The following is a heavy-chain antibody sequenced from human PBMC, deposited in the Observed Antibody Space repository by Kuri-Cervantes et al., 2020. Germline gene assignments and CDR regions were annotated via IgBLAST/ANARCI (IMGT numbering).Heavy chain of an antibody. CDR3: ARERVDTAMFGSVLYYYYYMDV. V-gene: IGHV4-59*01. J-gene: IGHJ6*03. Sequence: GSLRLSCTVSGGSISSYYWSWIRQPPGKGLEWIGYIYYSGSTNYNPSLKSRVTISVDTSKNQFSLKLSSVTAADTAVYYCARERVDTAMFGSVLYYYYYMDVWGKGTTVTVSS. CDR2: IYYSGST. CDR1: GGSISSYY. D-gene: IGHD5-18*01.